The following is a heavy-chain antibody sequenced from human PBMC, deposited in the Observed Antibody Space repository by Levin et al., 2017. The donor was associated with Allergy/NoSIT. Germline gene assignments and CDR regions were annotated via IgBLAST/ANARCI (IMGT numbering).Heavy chain of an antibody. J-gene: IGHJ4*02. D-gene: IGHD3-3*01. Sequence: LSLPCAASGFTFRSSSMNWVRQAPGKGLEWVSYISSSSSTIYYADSVKGRFTISRDNAKNSLYLQMNSLRDEDTAVYYCARVDGFWSGYYPADYWGQGTLVTVSS. CDR2: ISSSSSTI. CDR1: GFTFRSSS. V-gene: IGHV3-48*02. CDR3: ARVDGFWSGYYPADY.